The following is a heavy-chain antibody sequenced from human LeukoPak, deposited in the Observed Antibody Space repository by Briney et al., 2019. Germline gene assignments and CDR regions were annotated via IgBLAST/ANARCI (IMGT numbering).Heavy chain of an antibody. CDR3: ARHPGGWSNFDY. J-gene: IGHJ4*02. CDR1: GGSISSYY. CDR2: IFYSGST. Sequence: SEALSLTCTVSGGSISSYYWSWIRQPPGKGLEWIGYIFYSGSTNYNPSLKSRVTISVDTSKNQFSLKLSSVTAADTAVYYCARHPGGWSNFDYWGQGTLVTVSS. D-gene: IGHD6-19*01. V-gene: IGHV4-59*08.